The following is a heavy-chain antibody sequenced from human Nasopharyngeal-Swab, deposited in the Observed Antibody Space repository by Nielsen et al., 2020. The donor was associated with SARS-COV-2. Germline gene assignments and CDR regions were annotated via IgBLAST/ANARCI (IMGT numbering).Heavy chain of an antibody. V-gene: IGHV2-26*01. CDR2: FFSTGEP. Sequence: WIRQPPGKALEWLAHFFSTGEPSYSSSLKCRLTVSEDTSKSQVVLTMTNMDPADTATYYCARKMYYFHAMDVWGQGTTVTVSS. CDR3: ARKMYYFHAMDV. J-gene: IGHJ6*02. D-gene: IGHD5-24*01.